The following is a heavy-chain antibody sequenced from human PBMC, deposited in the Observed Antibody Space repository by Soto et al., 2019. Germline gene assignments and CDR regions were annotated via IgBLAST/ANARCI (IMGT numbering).Heavy chain of an antibody. Sequence: QVQLVESGGGVVQPGRSLRLSCAASGFTFSSYGMHWVRQAPGKGLEWVAVIWYDGSNKYYADSVKGRFTISRDNSKNPLYLQMNSLRAEDTAVYYCASLQQWLGRAGMDVWGQGTTVTVSS. D-gene: IGHD6-19*01. V-gene: IGHV3-33*01. CDR3: ASLQQWLGRAGMDV. CDR2: IWYDGSNK. CDR1: GFTFSSYG. J-gene: IGHJ6*02.